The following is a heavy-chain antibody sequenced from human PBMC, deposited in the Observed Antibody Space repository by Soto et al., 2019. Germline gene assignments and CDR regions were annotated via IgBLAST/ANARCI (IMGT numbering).Heavy chain of an antibody. J-gene: IGHJ4*02. D-gene: IGHD2-8*02. Sequence: LETLSLTCAVYGGSFSGYYWTWILQPPGTGLEWIGEINHSGSTNYNPSLKSRVTISVDTSKNQFSLKLTSVTAAYTSVYYCARDKITGLFDYWGQGTLVTVSS. V-gene: IGHV4-34*01. CDR3: ARDKITGLFDY. CDR1: GGSFSGYY. CDR2: INHSGST.